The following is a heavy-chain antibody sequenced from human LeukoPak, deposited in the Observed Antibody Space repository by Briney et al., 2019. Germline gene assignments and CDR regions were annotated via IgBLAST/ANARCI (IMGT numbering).Heavy chain of an antibody. CDR3: TRDGLLNAFDI. J-gene: IGHJ3*02. CDR2: IRDKASGGTT. V-gene: IGHV3-49*04. CDR1: GFTFGDYA. D-gene: IGHD1-26*01. Sequence: GGSLGLSCTASGFTFGDYAMSWVRQAPGKGLEWVGFIRDKASGGTTEYAASVKGRFTISRDDSKTIAYLQMNSLKTEDTAVYYCTRDGLLNAFDIWGQGTMVTVSS.